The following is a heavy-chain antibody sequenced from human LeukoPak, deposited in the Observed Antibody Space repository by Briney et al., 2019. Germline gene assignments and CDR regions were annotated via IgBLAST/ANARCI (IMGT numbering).Heavy chain of an antibody. V-gene: IGHV1-2*06. D-gene: IGHD3-3*01. CDR1: GGTFSSYA. J-gene: IGHJ6*02. Sequence: ASVKVSCKASGGTFSSYAISWVRQAPGQGLEWMGRINPNSGGTNYAQKFQGRVTMTRDTSISTAYMELSRLRSDDTAVYYCARILHYDFWSGYSHYGMDVWGQGTTVTVSS. CDR2: INPNSGGT. CDR3: ARILHYDFWSGYSHYGMDV.